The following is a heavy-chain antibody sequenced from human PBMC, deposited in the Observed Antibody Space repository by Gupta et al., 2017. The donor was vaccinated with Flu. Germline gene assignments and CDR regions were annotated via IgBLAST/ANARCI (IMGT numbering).Heavy chain of an antibody. V-gene: IGHV3-33*01. CDR1: GFTFSSYG. J-gene: IGHJ6*02. D-gene: IGHD2-15*01. Sequence: QVQLVESGGGVVQPGRSLRLSCAASGFTFSSYGMHWVRQAPGKGLEWVAVIWYDGSNKYYADSVKGRFTISRDNSKNTLYLQMNSLRAEDTAVYYCARDSRVVVAATANYYYYYGMDVWGQGTTVTVSS. CDR2: IWYDGSNK. CDR3: ARDSRVVVAATANYYYYYGMDV.